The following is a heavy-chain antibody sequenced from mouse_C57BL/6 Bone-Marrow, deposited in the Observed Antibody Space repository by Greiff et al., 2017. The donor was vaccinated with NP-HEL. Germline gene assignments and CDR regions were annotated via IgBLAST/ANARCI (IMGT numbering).Heavy chain of an antibody. V-gene: IGHV1-63*01. D-gene: IGHD2-1*01. CDR2: IYPGGGYT. J-gene: IGHJ4*01. CDR3: ARRGDYGKYCDYAMDY. CDR1: GYTFTNYW. Sequence: VQLQQSGAELVRPGTSVKMSCKASGYTFTNYWIGWAKQRPGHGLEWIGDIYPGGGYTNYNEKFKGKATLTADKSSSTAYMQFSSLTSEDAAIYYCARRGDYGKYCDYAMDYWGQGTSVTVSS.